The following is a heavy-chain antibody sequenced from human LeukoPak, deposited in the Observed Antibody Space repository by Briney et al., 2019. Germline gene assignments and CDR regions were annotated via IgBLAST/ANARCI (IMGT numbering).Heavy chain of an antibody. D-gene: IGHD3-22*01. CDR2: INHSGST. J-gene: IGHJ4*02. Sequence: SETLSLTCGVYGGSFSANYWSWIRQPPGKGLEWIGEINHSGSTNYNPSLKSRVTLSVDTSKNQFSLKLSSVTAADTAVYYCAKAWESLMIVVVSFDYWGQGTLVTVSS. CDR3: AKAWESLMIVVVSFDY. CDR1: GGSFSANY. V-gene: IGHV4-34*01.